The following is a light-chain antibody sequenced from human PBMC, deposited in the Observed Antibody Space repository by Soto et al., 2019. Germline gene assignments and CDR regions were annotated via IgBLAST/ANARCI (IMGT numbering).Light chain of an antibody. CDR1: VGL. V-gene: IGLV2-14*02. Sequence: SVLTQPASVSGSPGQSITISCTGTVGLVSWYQQHPGKVPKLIIYDDTKRPSGVSSRFSGSKSGNTASLTISGLQAEDEADYYCNSQRSSGTRVFGTGTKVTVL. J-gene: IGLJ1*01. CDR3: NSQRSSGTRV. CDR2: DDT.